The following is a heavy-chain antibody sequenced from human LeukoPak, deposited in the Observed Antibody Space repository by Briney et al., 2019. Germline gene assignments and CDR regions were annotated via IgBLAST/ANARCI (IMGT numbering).Heavy chain of an antibody. CDR1: GYGFTSYW. J-gene: IGHJ6*03. CDR3: ARIPGYSYGYLYYYYMDV. Sequence: GESLKISCKGSGYGFTSYWIGWVRQMPGKGLEWMGIIYPGDSDTRYSPSFQGQVTISADKSISTAYLQWRSLKASDTAMYYCARIPGYSYGYLYYYYMDVWGKGTTVTVSS. CDR2: IYPGDSDT. D-gene: IGHD5-18*01. V-gene: IGHV5-51*01.